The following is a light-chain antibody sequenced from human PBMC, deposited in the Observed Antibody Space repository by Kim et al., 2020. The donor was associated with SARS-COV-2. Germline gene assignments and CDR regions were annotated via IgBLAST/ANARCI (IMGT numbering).Light chain of an antibody. V-gene: IGKV3-15*01. CDR2: AAS. CDR3: QQYNNWPPAYT. J-gene: IGKJ2*01. CDR1: QTVNSN. Sequence: SPGANATLSGRASQTVNSNRGRYQQRPGQAPRLLVYAASTRATGIPVRFSGSGFGTEFTLTISSLQSEDFAVYYCQQYNNWPPAYTFGQGTKLEI.